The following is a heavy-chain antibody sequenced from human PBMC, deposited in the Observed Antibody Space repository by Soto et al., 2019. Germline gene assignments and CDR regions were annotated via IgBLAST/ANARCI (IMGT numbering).Heavy chain of an antibody. CDR3: ARVYSSSSGRGMDV. J-gene: IGHJ6*02. D-gene: IGHD6-6*01. Sequence: EVQLVESGGGLVQPGGSLRLSCAASRFTFSSYWMSWARQAPGKGLEWVANIKQDGSEKYYVDSVKGRFTISRDNAKNSLYLQMNSLRAEDTAMYYCARVYSSSSGRGMDVWGQGTTVTVSS. CDR1: RFTFSSYW. V-gene: IGHV3-7*04. CDR2: IKQDGSEK.